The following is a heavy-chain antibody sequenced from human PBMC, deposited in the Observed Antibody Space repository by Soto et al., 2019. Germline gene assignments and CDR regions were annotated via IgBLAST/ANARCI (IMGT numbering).Heavy chain of an antibody. V-gene: IGHV5-10-1*01. J-gene: IGHJ6*02. CDR3: ARQFNQPLLEYYYYGMDV. CDR1: GYSFTSYW. D-gene: IGHD2-21*02. Sequence: GESLKISCKGSGYSFTSYWISWVRQMPGKGLEWMGRIDPSDSYTNYSPSFQGHVTISADKSISTAYLQWSSLKASDTAMYYCARQFNQPLLEYYYYGMDVWGQGTTVTVSS. CDR2: IDPSDSYT.